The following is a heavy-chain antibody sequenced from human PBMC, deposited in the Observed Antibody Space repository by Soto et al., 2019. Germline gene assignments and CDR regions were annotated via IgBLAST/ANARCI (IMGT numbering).Heavy chain of an antibody. V-gene: IGHV5-51*01. CDR3: ARTSAAGKYYYGMDV. CDR2: IYPGDSDT. Sequence: EVQLVQSGAEVKKRGESLKISCKGSGYSFTSYWIGWVRQMPGKGLEWMGIIYPGDSDTRYSPSFQGQVTISADKSISTAYLQWSSLKASDTAMYYCARTSAAGKYYYGMDVWGQGTTVTFSS. CDR1: GYSFTSYW. J-gene: IGHJ6*02. D-gene: IGHD6-13*01.